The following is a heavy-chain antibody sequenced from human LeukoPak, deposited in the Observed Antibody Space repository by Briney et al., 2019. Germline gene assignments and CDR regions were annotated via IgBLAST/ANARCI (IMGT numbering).Heavy chain of an antibody. Sequence: RGSLRLSCAASGFVFRSYPMQWVRQAPGKGLEWVTIISYDGNHIFYADSVKGRFTISRDNSKNTLYLQMNGLRPEDTAVYYCETAIQLRPFWGQGTLVTVSS. D-gene: IGHD1-1*01. J-gene: IGHJ4*02. CDR2: ISYDGNHI. CDR1: GFVFRSYP. CDR3: ETAIQLRPF. V-gene: IGHV3-30*04.